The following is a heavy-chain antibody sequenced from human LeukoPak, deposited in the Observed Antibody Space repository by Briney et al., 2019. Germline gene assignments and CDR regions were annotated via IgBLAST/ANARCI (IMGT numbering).Heavy chain of an antibody. CDR3: ARIVGVYDQFDY. D-gene: IGHD5/OR15-5a*01. J-gene: IGHJ4*02. V-gene: IGHV1-46*01. CDR1: GYTFTSYY. Sequence: ASGKVSCKASGYTFTSYYMHWVRQAPGQGLEWMGVINPSGGSTTYAQKFQGRVTMTRDTSTSTVYMDLSSLRSEDTAVYYCARIVGVYDQFDYWGQGTLVTVSS. CDR2: INPSGGST.